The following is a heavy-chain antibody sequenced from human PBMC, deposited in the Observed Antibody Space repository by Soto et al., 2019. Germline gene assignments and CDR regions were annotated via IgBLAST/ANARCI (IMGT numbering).Heavy chain of an antibody. D-gene: IGHD1-7*01. J-gene: IGHJ4*02. V-gene: IGHV1-69*19. Sequence: QVQLVQSGAEVKKPGSSVRVSCKASGGTFSSYAINWVRQAPGQGLEWVGGIIPIFNTANYGPKFQGRVTIAVDEPTSTAYMAVTSLRSEDTAVYYCAEDRITETAVCADWGQGTVVTVYS. CDR3: AEDRITETAVCAD. CDR1: GGTFSSYA. CDR2: IIPIFNTA.